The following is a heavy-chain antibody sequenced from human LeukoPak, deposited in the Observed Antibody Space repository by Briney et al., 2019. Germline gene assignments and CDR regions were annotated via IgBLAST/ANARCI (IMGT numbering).Heavy chain of an antibody. CDR3: AKSRGAGTYYYYGMDV. Sequence: SCKASGYTFTGYYMHWVRQAPGKGLEWVAVISYDGSNKYYADSVKGRFTISRDNSKNTLYLQMNSLRAEDTAVYYCAKSRGAGTYYYYGMDVWGQGTTVTVSS. D-gene: IGHD1-1*01. J-gene: IGHJ6*02. V-gene: IGHV3-30*18. CDR1: GYTFTGYY. CDR2: ISYDGSNK.